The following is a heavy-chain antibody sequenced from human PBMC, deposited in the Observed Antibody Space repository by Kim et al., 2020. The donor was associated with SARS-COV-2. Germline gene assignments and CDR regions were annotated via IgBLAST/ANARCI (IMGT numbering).Heavy chain of an antibody. D-gene: IGHD5-18*01. V-gene: IGHV3-23*03. J-gene: IGHJ4*02. CDR3: ARDYGGYSCGD. CDR2: IYGGFDRI. CDR1: GFNVGDSS. Sequence: GGSLRLSCAASGFNVGDSSVFWVRQAPGKGLEWVSLIYGGFDRIDHAASVRGRFTSSRDISKNTVYLEMNGLRVDDTAKYDCARDYGGYSCGDWGQGSLVTVSS.